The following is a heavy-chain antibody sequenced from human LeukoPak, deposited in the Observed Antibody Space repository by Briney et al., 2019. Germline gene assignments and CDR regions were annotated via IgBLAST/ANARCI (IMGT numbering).Heavy chain of an antibody. CDR2: ISSSSSTI. Sequence: PGGSLRLSCAASGFTFSLYSMNWVRQAPGKGLEWVSYISSSSSTIYYADSVKGRFTISRDNAKNSLYLQMNSLRAEDTAVYYCARDLLTPGLDYWGQGTLVTVSS. J-gene: IGHJ4*02. V-gene: IGHV3-48*01. CDR1: GFTFSLYS. CDR3: ARDLLTPGLDY.